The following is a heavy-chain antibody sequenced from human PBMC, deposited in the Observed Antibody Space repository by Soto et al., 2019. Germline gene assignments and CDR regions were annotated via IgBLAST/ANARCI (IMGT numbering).Heavy chain of an antibody. J-gene: IGHJ4*02. D-gene: IGHD2-21*02. V-gene: IGHV3-15*07. CDR3: TTRKYGGNSDY. Sequence: EVQLVESGGGLVKPGGSLRLSCAASGFTFSNAWMNWVRQAPGKGLEWVGRMKSKTDGGSTDYAAPVTGRFTISRDDSKNTLYLQMNSLKTEDTAVYYCTTRKYGGNSDYWGQGTMVTVSS. CDR1: GFTFSNAW. CDR2: MKSKTDGGST.